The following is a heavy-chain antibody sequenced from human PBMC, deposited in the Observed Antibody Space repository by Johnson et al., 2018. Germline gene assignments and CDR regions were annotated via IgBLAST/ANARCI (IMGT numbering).Heavy chain of an antibody. D-gene: IGHD3-3*01. V-gene: IGHV3-30*03. CDR2: ISYDGTNK. CDR3: ATGRFWEWFPTNEYFPP. CDR1: GLTFSRDG. Sequence: QVQLVESGGGVVQPGRSLRLSCAASGLTFSRDGMHWVRQAPGKGMEWVAVISYDGTNKYYADSVKGRFTISRDNSRKTLYLQMNRLRGGDTAVYYCATGRFWEWFPTNEYFPPWVQGTLVTVSS. J-gene: IGHJ1*01.